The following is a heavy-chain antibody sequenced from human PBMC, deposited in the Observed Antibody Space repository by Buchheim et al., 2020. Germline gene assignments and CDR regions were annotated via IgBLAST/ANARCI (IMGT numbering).Heavy chain of an antibody. CDR2: ISYDGSNK. CDR1: GFTFSSYG. CDR3: AKRDSSGYLYYYYGMDV. Sequence: QVQLVESGGGVVQPGRSLRLSCAASGFTFSSYGMHWVRQAPGKGLEWVAVISYDGSNKYYADSVKGRFTISRDNSKNTLYLQMNSLRAEDTAVYYCAKRDSSGYLYYYYGMDVWGQGTT. J-gene: IGHJ6*02. D-gene: IGHD3-22*01. V-gene: IGHV3-30*18.